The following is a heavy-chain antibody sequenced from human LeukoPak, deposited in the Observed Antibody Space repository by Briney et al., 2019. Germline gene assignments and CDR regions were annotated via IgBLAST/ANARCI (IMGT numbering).Heavy chain of an antibody. CDR3: ASSDGRMEY. Sequence: SETLSLTCTVSGGSISSYYWNWIRQPPGKGLEWVGYIYYSGSASYNPSLTSRVTISIETSKNQFSLKLNSVTAADTAVYSCASSDGRMEYWGQGTLVTVSS. CDR1: GGSISSYY. V-gene: IGHV4-59*08. D-gene: IGHD5-24*01. CDR2: IYYSGSA. J-gene: IGHJ4*02.